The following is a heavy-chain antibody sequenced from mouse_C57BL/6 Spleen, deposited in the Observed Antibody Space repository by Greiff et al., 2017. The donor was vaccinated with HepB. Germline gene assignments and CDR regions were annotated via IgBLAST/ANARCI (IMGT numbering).Heavy chain of an antibody. CDR3: ARSGQLGLDY. CDR2: IDPSDSYT. V-gene: IGHV1-50*01. CDR1: GYTFTSYW. D-gene: IGHD4-1*02. J-gene: IGHJ2*01. Sequence: QVQLQQPGAELVKPGASVKLSCKASGYTFTSYWMQWVKQRPGQGLEWIGEIDPSDSYTNYNQKFKGKATLTVDTSSSTAYMQLSSLTSEDSAVYYCARSGQLGLDYWGQGTTLTVSS.